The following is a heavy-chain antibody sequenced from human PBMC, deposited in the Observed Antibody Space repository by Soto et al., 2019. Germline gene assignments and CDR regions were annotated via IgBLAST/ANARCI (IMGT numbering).Heavy chain of an antibody. CDR2: ISDSGDKT. J-gene: IGHJ4*02. CDR3: AKEKAPNGGNSLGYFDS. CDR1: GFTFTTYG. D-gene: IGHD2-21*02. V-gene: IGHV3-23*01. Sequence: EVQLLESGGALVQPGGSLRLSCAASGFTFTTYGVSWVRQAPGKGLEWVSVISDSGDKTYYADSVRGRFTVSRDNSRNTVYLQMNGLGAEDTAIYYCAKEKAPNGGNSLGYFDSWGLGTLVTVSS.